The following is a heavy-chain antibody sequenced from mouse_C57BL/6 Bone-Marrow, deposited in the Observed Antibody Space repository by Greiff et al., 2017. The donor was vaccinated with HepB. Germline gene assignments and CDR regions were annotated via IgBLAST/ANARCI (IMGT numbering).Heavy chain of an antibody. CDR2: ISSGGSYT. Sequence: EVQGVESGGDLVKPGGSLKLSCAASGFTFSSYGMSWVRQTPDKRLEWVATISSGGSYTYYPDSVKGRFTISRDNAKNTLYLQMSSLKSEDTAMYYCARPPDSSGYYAMDYWGQGTSVTVSS. J-gene: IGHJ4*01. CDR3: ARPPDSSGYYAMDY. CDR1: GFTFSSYG. D-gene: IGHD3-2*02. V-gene: IGHV5-6*01.